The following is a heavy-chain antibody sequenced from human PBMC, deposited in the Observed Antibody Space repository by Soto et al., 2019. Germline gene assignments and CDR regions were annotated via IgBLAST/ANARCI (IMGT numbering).Heavy chain of an antibody. D-gene: IGHD3-22*01. CDR1: GFTFSSYA. V-gene: IGHV3-30-3*01. Sequence: GGSLRLSCAASGFTFSSYAMHWVRQAPGKGLEWVAVISYDGSNKYYADSVKGRFTISRDYSKNTLYLQMNSLRAEDTAVYYCARILTYYYDSSGYHDYWGQGTLVTVSS. CDR2: ISYDGSNK. J-gene: IGHJ4*02. CDR3: ARILTYYYDSSGYHDY.